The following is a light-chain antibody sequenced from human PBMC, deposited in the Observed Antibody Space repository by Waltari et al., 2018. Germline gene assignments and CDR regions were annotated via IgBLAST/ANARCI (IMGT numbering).Light chain of an antibody. J-gene: IGKJ2*01. CDR1: QSLSTN. CDR2: GAS. CDR3: QQYDKWLRYS. V-gene: IGKV3-15*01. Sequence: IVMTQSPATLSVSPGERATPSCSASQSLSTNLAWFQEKPGQAPRLLIYGASTRATGVPARFSGSGSGTYFTLVISSLQSEDFAVYYCQQYDKWLRYSFGQGTKLEIK.